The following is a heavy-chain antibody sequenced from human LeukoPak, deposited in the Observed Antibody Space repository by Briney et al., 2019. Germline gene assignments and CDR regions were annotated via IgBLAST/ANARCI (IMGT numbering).Heavy chain of an antibody. D-gene: IGHD3-22*01. Sequence: GESLKISCKGSGYSFTSYWIGWVRQMPGKGLEWMGIIYPGDPDTRYSPSFQGQVTISADKSISTAYLQWSSLKASDTAMYYCARLKTEGYYDSSGYYPDYWGQGTLVTVSS. J-gene: IGHJ4*02. V-gene: IGHV5-51*01. CDR3: ARLKTEGYYDSSGYYPDY. CDR2: IYPGDPDT. CDR1: GYSFTSYW.